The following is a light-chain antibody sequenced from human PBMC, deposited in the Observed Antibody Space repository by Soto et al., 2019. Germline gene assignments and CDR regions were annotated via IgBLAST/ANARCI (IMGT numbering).Light chain of an antibody. V-gene: IGKV3-20*01. Sequence: DIVLTQSPGTLSLSPGERATLSCRASQSVSSSYLTCYQQKPGQAPWLLIYGASSRAAVIPDRFSGRGSATDFTLTITRLDPEDFSVYLCQQYGSSGFTFGPGNKVDIK. J-gene: IGKJ3*01. CDR3: QQYGSSGFT. CDR2: GAS. CDR1: QSVSSSY.